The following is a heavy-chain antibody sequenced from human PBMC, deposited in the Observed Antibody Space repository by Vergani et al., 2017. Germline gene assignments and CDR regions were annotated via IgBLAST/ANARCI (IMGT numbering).Heavy chain of an antibody. J-gene: IGHJ6*03. CDR1: GGSFNPYY. CDR2: IYYSGTT. V-gene: IGHV4-59*08. Sequence: QVQLEESGPGLVKPSETLSLTCTVSGGSFNPYYWSWIRQSPGKGLEWIGYIYYSGTTYYNPSLESRLTISLDTSENHLSLKLTSVTAADTAVYYCARQKDYYMDVWGKGATVTVS. CDR3: ARQKDYYMDV.